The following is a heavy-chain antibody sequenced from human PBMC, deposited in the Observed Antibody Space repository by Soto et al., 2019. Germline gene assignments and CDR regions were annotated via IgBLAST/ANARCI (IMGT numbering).Heavy chain of an antibody. V-gene: IGHV3-9*01. J-gene: IGHJ6*02. CDR1: GFTFDDYA. D-gene: IGHD6-6*01. Sequence: EVQLVESGGGLVQPGRSLRLSCAASGFTFDDYAMHWVRQAPGKGLEWVSGISGDSGTIDYVDSVKGRFTISRDNAKKSLYLQMNSLRAEDTALDYCAKDMRGGSRSSMYYYGGDVWGQGTTVTVSS. CDR2: ISGDSGTI. CDR3: AKDMRGGSRSSMYYYGGDV.